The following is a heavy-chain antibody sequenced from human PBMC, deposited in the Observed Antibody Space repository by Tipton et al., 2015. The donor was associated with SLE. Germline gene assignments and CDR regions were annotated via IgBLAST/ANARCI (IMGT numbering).Heavy chain of an antibody. CDR1: GGPISSYY. V-gene: IGHV4-39*07. CDR3: ARGTGF. Sequence: LRLSCTVSGGPISSYYWGWIRQPPGKGLEWIGSIYYSGSTYYNPSLKSRVTISVDTSKNQFSLKLSSVTAADTAVYYCARGTGFWGQGTLVTVSS. CDR2: IYYSGST. J-gene: IGHJ4*02. D-gene: IGHD3-10*01.